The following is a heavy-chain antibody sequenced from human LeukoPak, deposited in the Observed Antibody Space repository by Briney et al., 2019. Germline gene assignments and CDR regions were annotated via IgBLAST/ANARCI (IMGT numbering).Heavy chain of an antibody. V-gene: IGHV3-23*01. J-gene: IGHJ3*02. Sequence: GGSLRLSCAASGFTFSSYAMSWVRQAPGKELEWVSAISGSGGSTYYADSVKGRFTISRDNSKNTLCLQMNSLRAEDTAVYYCAKVLATSPYCSSTSCPPVDAFDIWGQGTMVTVSS. CDR1: GFTFSSYA. CDR2: ISGSGGST. CDR3: AKVLATSPYCSSTSCPPVDAFDI. D-gene: IGHD2-2*01.